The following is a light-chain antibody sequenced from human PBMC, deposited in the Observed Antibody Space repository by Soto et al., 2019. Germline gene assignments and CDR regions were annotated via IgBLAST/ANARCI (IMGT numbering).Light chain of an antibody. Sequence: DIQMTQSPSSLSASVGDRVTITCRAIQNINSYLNWYQQKPGKAPKLLIYTASSLQSGVPSRFSGSRSGTDFPLTIRSLQPEDFATYYCQQSYSTPYTFGQGT. CDR3: QQSYSTPYT. CDR2: TAS. CDR1: QNINSY. V-gene: IGKV1-39*01. J-gene: IGKJ2*01.